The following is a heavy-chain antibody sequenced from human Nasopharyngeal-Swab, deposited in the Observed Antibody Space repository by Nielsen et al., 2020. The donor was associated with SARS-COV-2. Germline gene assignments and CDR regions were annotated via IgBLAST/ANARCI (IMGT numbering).Heavy chain of an antibody. CDR3: ARDLLWMYCSSTSCQFDY. D-gene: IGHD2-2*01. CDR2: ISYDGSNK. J-gene: IGHJ4*02. V-gene: IGHV3-30-3*01. Sequence: GESLKISCAASGFTFSSYAMHWVRQAPGKGLEWVAVISYDGSNKYYADSVKGRFTISRDNSKNTLYLQMNSLRAEDTAVYYCARDLLWMYCSSTSCQFDYWGQGTLVTVSS. CDR1: GFTFSSYA.